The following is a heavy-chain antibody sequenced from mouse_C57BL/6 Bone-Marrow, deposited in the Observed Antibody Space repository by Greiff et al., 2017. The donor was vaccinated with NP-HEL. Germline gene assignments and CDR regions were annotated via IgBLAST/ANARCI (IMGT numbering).Heavy chain of an antibody. CDR2: FYPGSGSI. J-gene: IGHJ2*01. CDR1: GYTFTEYT. V-gene: IGHV1-62-2*01. Sequence: VKLMESGAELVNPGASVKLSCKASGYTFTEYTIHWVKQRSGQGLEWIGWFYPGSGSIKYNEKFKDKATLTADKSSSTVYMELSRLTSEDSAVYFCARHPYGSSYFDYWGQGTTLTVSS. CDR3: ARHPYGSSYFDY. D-gene: IGHD1-1*01.